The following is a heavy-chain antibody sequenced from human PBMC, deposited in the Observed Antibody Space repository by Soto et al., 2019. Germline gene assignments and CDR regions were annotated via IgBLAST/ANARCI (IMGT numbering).Heavy chain of an antibody. CDR3: AKDRFPKYYYGSGSYQFDY. V-gene: IGHV3-74*01. CDR2: INGDGSST. J-gene: IGHJ4*02. D-gene: IGHD3-10*01. CDR1: GFTFSIYW. Sequence: GGSLRLSCAASGFTFSIYWMHWVRQAPGKGLVWVSRINGDGSSTSYADSVKGRFTISRDNSKNTLYLQMNSLRAEDTAVYYCAKDRFPKYYYGSGSYQFDYWGQGTLVTVSS.